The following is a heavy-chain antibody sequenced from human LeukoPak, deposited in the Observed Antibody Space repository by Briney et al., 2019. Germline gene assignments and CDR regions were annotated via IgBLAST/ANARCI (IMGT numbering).Heavy chain of an antibody. CDR3: ARQSSSSSNWFDP. J-gene: IGHJ5*02. D-gene: IGHD6-6*01. CDR2: IYYSGST. CDR1: GGSISSSSYY. Sequence: SETLSLTSTVSGGSISSSSYYWGWIRQPPGKGLEWIGSIYYSGSTYYNPSLKSRVTISVDTSKNQFSLKLSSVTAADTAVYYCARQSSSSSNWFDPWGQGTLVTVSS. V-gene: IGHV4-39*01.